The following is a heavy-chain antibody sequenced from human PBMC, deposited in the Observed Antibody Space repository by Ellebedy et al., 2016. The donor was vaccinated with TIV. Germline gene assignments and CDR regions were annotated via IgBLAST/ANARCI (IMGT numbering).Heavy chain of an antibody. CDR1: GYTFTSYG. CDR3: ARGTSGSYYDADDAFDI. Sequence: AASVKVSCKASGYTFTSYGISWVRQAPGQGLAWMGWISAYNGNTNYAQKLQGRVTMTTDTSTSTAYMELRSLRSDDTAVYYCARGTSGSYYDADDAFDIWGQGTMVTVSS. V-gene: IGHV1-18*01. D-gene: IGHD1-26*01. CDR2: ISAYNGNT. J-gene: IGHJ3*02.